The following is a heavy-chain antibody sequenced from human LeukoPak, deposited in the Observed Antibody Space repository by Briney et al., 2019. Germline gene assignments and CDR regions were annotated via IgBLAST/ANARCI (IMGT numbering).Heavy chain of an antibody. J-gene: IGHJ5*02. V-gene: IGHV1-18*01. CDR2: ISAYNGNT. CDR1: GYTFTSYG. D-gene: IGHD5-12*01. CDR3: ARVVAPTSPEIEGNWFDP. Sequence: GASVKVSCKASGYTFTSYGISWVRQAPGQGLEWMGWISAYNGNTNYAQKLQGRVTMTTDTSTSTAYMELRSLRSDDTAVYYCARVVAPTSPEIEGNWFDPWGQGTLVTVSS.